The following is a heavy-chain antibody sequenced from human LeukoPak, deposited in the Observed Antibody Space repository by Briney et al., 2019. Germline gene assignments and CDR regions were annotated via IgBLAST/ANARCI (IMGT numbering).Heavy chain of an antibody. CDR3: AAVAAAGHRLDY. J-gene: IGHJ4*02. CDR1: GFTFTSSA. CDR2: IVVGGGNT. D-gene: IGHD6-13*01. V-gene: IGHV1-58*01. Sequence: TSVKVSCKASGFTFTSSAVQWVRQARGQRLEWIGWIVVGGGNTNYAQKFQERVTITRDMSTSTAYMELSSLRSEDTAVYYCAAVAAAGHRLDYWGQGTLVTVSS.